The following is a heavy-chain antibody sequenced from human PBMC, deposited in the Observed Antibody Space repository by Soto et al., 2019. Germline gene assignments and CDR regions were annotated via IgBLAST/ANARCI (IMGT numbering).Heavy chain of an antibody. CDR1: GGSINSGGHY. V-gene: IGHV4-31*03. Sequence: QVQLQESGPGLVKPSQTLSLTCTVSGGSINSGGHYWSWIRQHPGKGLEWIGYIFNSGTINYNPSLKSRVTISVDTSKNQFSLKLNSVTAADTAVYYCAIDRVYQVWGQGTTVTVSS. CDR2: IFNSGTI. CDR3: AIDRVYQV. D-gene: IGHD6-6*01. J-gene: IGHJ6*02.